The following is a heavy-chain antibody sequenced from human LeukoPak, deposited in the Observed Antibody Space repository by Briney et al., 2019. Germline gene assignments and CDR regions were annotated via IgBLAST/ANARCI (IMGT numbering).Heavy chain of an antibody. CDR2: IKRDGSEK. CDR1: GFILSSYW. V-gene: IGHV3-7*01. J-gene: IGHJ4*02. D-gene: IGHD5-24*01. Sequence: GGSLRLSCAASGFILSSYWMSWVRQAPGKGLEWVANIKRDGSEKYYVDSVKGRFTISRDNANNSLYLQMNSLRAEDTSVYYFARVVATILGFDYWGQGTLVTVSS. CDR3: ARVVATILGFDY.